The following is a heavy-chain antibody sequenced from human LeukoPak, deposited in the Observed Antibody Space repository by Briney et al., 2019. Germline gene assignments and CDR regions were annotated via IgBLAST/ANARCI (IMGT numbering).Heavy chain of an antibody. J-gene: IGHJ6*03. V-gene: IGHV3-23*01. Sequence: GGSLRLSCAASGFTFVNYALSWIRQAPGKGLEWVSTITESETTYYAESVKGRFTISRDNSKNTLYLQMNTLRAEDTALYFCAKSGSGGYHYYYYHMDAWGKGTTVTVSS. CDR2: ITESETT. CDR3: AKSGSGGYHYYYYHMDA. CDR1: GFTFVNYA. D-gene: IGHD1-26*01.